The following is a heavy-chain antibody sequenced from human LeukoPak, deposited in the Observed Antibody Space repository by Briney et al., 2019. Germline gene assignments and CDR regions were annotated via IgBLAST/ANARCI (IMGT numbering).Heavy chain of an antibody. CDR1: GGTFSSYA. D-gene: IGHD2-2*01. J-gene: IGHJ6*02. V-gene: IGHV1-69*13. Sequence: GASVKVSCKASGGTFSSYAISWVRQAPGQGLEWMGGIIPIFGTANYAQKFQGRVTITADESTSTAYMELSSLRSEDTAVYYCARDHRGYCSSTSCYGAPTWYYYGMDVWGQGTTVTVSS. CDR3: ARDHRGYCSSTSCYGAPTWYYYGMDV. CDR2: IIPIFGTA.